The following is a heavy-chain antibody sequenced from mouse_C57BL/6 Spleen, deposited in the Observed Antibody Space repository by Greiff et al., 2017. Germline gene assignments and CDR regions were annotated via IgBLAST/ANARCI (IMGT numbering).Heavy chain of an antibody. CDR2: INPDSSTI. J-gene: IGHJ2*01. V-gene: IGHV4-1*01. D-gene: IGHD1-1*01. CDR1: GIDFTRYW. CDR3: ARRAYYYGSSFDF. Sequence: EVMLVESGGGLVQPGGSLKLSCAASGIDFTRYWMSWVRRAPGKGLEWIGEINPDSSTINYAPSLKDKFIISSDNAKNTLYLQMSKVRSEDTALYYCARRAYYYGSSFDFWGKGTTLTVSS.